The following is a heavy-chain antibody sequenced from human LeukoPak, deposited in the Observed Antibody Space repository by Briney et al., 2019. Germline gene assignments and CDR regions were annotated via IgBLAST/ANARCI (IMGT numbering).Heavy chain of an antibody. CDR1: GFTFSSYW. J-gene: IGHJ1*01. CDR2: IKSDGST. D-gene: IGHD3-22*01. CDR3: ARAPSEIGGYYPEYFRH. V-gene: IGHV3-74*01. Sequence: GGSLRLSCAASGFTFSSYWMHWVRQAPGKGLEWVSCIKSDGSTNYADSVKGRFTISRDNAKNTLSLQMNSLRAEDTGVYYCARAPSEIGGYYPEYFRHWGQGTLVTVSS.